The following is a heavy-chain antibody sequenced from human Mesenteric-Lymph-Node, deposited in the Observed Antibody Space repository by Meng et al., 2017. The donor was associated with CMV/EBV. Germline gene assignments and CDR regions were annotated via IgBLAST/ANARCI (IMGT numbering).Heavy chain of an antibody. CDR2: ISHDGNKE. D-gene: IGHD2-2*02. Sequence: SLKIHCAASGFIFHTYGFHWDRQAPGKGLEKVAVISHDGNKEHYADSVKGRFTISRDSSKNTLYLQMHSLRAEDTTIYYCGRDRRYCSTTSCYRRDLYYYYGLDVWGQGTTVTVSS. CDR1: GFIFHTYG. V-gene: IGHV3-30*05. CDR3: GRDRRYCSTTSCYRRDLYYYYGLDV. J-gene: IGHJ6*02.